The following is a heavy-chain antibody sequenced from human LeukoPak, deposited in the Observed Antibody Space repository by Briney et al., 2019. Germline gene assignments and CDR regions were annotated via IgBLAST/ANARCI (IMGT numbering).Heavy chain of an antibody. V-gene: IGHV1-69*04. D-gene: IGHD5-12*01. CDR1: GGTFSSYA. CDR2: IIPILGIA. J-gene: IGHJ4*02. CDR3: ARSYIVATTRYFDY. Sequence: VKVSCKASGGTFSSYAISWVRQAPGQGLDWMGRIIPILGIANYAQKFQGRVTITADKSTSTAYMELSSLRSEDTAVYYCARSYIVATTRYFDYWGQGTLVTVSS.